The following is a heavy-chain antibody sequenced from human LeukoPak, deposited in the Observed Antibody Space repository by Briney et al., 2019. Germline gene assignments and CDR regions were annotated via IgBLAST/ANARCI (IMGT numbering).Heavy chain of an antibody. Sequence: GGSLRLSCAASGFTFSSYSMNWVRQAPGKGLEWVSYISSSSSTIYYADSVKGRFTISRDNAKNSLYLQMNSLRAEDTAVYYCARGGGHSSGWWDLDYWGQGTLVTVSS. CDR1: GFTFSSYS. D-gene: IGHD6-19*01. V-gene: IGHV3-48*01. J-gene: IGHJ4*02. CDR3: ARGGGHSSGWWDLDY. CDR2: ISSSSSTI.